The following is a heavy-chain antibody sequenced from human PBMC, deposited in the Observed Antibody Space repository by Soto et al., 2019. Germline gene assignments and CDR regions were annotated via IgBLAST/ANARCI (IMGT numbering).Heavy chain of an antibody. J-gene: IGHJ3*02. Sequence: GGSLRLSCAASGFTFSSYAMHWVRQAPGKGLEYVSAISSNGGSTYYANSVKGRFTISRDNSKNTPYLQMGGLRAEDMAVYYCAAYCSGGSCHGAFDIWGQGTMVTVSS. CDR1: GFTFSSYA. V-gene: IGHV3-64*01. CDR3: AAYCSGGSCHGAFDI. CDR2: ISSNGGST. D-gene: IGHD2-15*01.